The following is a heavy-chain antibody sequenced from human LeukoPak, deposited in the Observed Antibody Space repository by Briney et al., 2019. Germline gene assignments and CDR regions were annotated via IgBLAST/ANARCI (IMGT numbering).Heavy chain of an antibody. CDR2: IHTTGST. J-gene: IGHJ3*02. Sequence: SETLSLTCIVSGGSFSSHYWSWIRQSAGKGPEWIGRIHTTGSTNYNPSLRSRVTMSVDTSTNQFYLKFTSVAAADTAVYYCARDRTGYIGYEGDPFDIWGQGTMVTVSS. CDR3: ARDRTGYIGYEGDPFDI. D-gene: IGHD5-12*01. V-gene: IGHV4-4*07. CDR1: GGSFSSHY.